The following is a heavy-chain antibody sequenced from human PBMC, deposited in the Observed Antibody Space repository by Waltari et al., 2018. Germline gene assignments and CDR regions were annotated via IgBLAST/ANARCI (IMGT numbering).Heavy chain of an antibody. J-gene: IGHJ6*02. Sequence: EVQLVESGGVLAQPGGSLRLSCAASGFPVRTSWMPWVRQAPGKGLVWVSRINSDGSSISYADSVKGRFTISRDNAKNTLYLQMNSLRAEDTAVYYCARWRFCRSTTCLYGMDVWGQGTTVTVSS. V-gene: IGHV3-74*01. D-gene: IGHD2-2*01. CDR2: INSDGSSI. CDR1: GFPVRTSW. CDR3: ARWRFCRSTTCLYGMDV.